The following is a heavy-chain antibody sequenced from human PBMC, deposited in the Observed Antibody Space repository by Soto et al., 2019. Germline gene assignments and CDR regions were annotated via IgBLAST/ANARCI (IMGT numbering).Heavy chain of an antibody. CDR3: ARGYSGSMDV. CDR1: GDSVSSKSGS. Sequence: SQTLSLTCAISGDSVSSKSGSWNWIRQSPSRGLEWLGRTYYRSKWYNDYAVSVKSRITINPDTSENQFSLQLNSVTPEDTAVYYCARGYSGSMDVWGQGTTVTVSS. CDR2: TYYRSKWYN. V-gene: IGHV6-1*01. D-gene: IGHD5-12*01. J-gene: IGHJ6*02.